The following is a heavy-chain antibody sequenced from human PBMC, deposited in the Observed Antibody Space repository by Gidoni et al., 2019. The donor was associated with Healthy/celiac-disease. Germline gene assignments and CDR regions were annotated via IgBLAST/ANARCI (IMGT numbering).Heavy chain of an antibody. CDR2: SNPNRGGT. CDR1: DYTCTGYY. V-gene: IGHV1-2*02. D-gene: IGHD6-25*01. Sequence: QVQLVQSGAVVTTPGDSVTVSCTASDYTCTGYYMHWVRQAPGPGLEWMGWSNPNRGGTNYAQKCQGSVTMTRDTSISTAYMELSRLRSDDTAVYYCAIVRAARGVYYYYGMDVWGQGTTVTVSS. CDR3: AIVRAARGVYYYYGMDV. J-gene: IGHJ6*02.